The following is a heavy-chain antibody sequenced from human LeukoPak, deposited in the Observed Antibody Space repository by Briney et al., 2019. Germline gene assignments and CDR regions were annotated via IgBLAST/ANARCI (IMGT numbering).Heavy chain of an antibody. J-gene: IGHJ5*02. CDR3: ARGMEDWLPYNSFDP. D-gene: IGHD6-19*01. CDR1: VYTFTRYY. CDR2: INPNRGNT. Sequence: GACVKVSCETCVYTFTRYYAHCVPAATGQGRGWMGRINPNRGNTGYTQKFQGRVTMTRNTSISTAYMEMSSPRSEDTAVYYCARGMEDWLPYNSFDPWGQGTLVTVSS. V-gene: IGHV1-8*01.